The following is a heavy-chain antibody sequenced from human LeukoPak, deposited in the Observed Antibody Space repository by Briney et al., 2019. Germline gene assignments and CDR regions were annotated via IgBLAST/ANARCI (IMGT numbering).Heavy chain of an antibody. J-gene: IGHJ2*01. CDR1: GDSISSGDYY. V-gene: IGHV4-61*02. D-gene: IGHD2-21*02. CDR3: ARDPVVPATSMQFDWYFDL. Sequence: SETLSLTCTVSGDSISSGDYYWSWIRQPAGKGLEWIGRISSSGSTNYNPSLKSRVTISVHTSKNQFSLKLSSVTAADTAVYYCARDPVVPATSMQFDWYFDLWGRGTLVTVSS. CDR2: ISSSGST.